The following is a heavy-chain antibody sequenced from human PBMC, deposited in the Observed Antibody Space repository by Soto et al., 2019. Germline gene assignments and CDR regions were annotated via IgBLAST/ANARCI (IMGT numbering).Heavy chain of an antibody. CDR3: VKRGRNWGAFDF. D-gene: IGHD7-27*01. CDR1: GFILNNYA. CDR2: IGGTDGDSDGVP. Sequence: VQLLESGGDLVQPGGSLRLSFVASGFILNNYAMSWVRQAPGKGLEWVSTIGGTDGDSDGVPWYEDSVKGRFTIPRDSSANTMFLHMDNLRAEDSALYYCVKRGRNWGAFDFWGQGTTVVVSS. J-gene: IGHJ3*01. V-gene: IGHV3-23*01.